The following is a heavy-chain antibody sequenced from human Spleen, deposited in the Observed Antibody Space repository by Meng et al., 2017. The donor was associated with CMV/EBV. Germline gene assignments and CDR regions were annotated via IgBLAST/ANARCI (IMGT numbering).Heavy chain of an antibody. CDR1: GFTFSSYE. J-gene: IGHJ4*02. D-gene: IGHD1-26*01. CDR3: ARGRELPFY. CDR2: ISSSSGYI. Sequence: GESLKISCAASGFTFSSYEMNWVRQAPGKGLEWVSSISSSSGYIYNADSVKGRFTISRDNAKNSLYLQMNSLRAEDTAVYYCARGRELPFYWGQGTLVTVSS. V-gene: IGHV3-21*01.